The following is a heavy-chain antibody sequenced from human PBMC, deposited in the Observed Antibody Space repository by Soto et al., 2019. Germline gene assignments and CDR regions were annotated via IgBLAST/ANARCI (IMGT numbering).Heavy chain of an antibody. Sequence: KGLVWVSRINSDGSSTSYADSVKGRFTISRDNAKNTLYLQMNSLRAEDTAVYYCARSFGDYGSFNDAFDIWGQGTMVTVSS. D-gene: IGHD4-17*01. CDR3: ARSFGDYGSFNDAFDI. CDR2: INSDGSST. V-gene: IGHV3-74*01. J-gene: IGHJ3*02.